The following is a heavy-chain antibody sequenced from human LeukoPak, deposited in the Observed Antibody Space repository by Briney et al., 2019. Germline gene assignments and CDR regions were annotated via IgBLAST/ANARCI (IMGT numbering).Heavy chain of an antibody. D-gene: IGHD1-26*01. CDR2: IYYSGST. CDR3: ARHAGGSYWGYYFDY. CDR1: GGSISSYY. Sequence: PSETLSLTCTVAGGSISSYYWSWIRQPPGKGREWIGYIYYSGSTNYNPSLKSRVTISVDTSKNQFSLKLSSVTAADTAVYYCARHAGGSYWGYYFDYWGQGTLVTVSS. V-gene: IGHV4-59*08. J-gene: IGHJ4*02.